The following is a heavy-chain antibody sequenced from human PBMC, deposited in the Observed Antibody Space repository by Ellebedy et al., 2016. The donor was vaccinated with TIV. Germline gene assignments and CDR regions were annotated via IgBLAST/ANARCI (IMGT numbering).Heavy chain of an antibody. J-gene: IGHJ4*02. CDR1: GFTFSWFW. D-gene: IGHD1-1*01. V-gene: IGHV3-7*01. Sequence: GESLKISXAASGFTFSWFWMSWVRQAPGKGLEWVANIKQPGVEESYVDSVKGRFTISRDNAKNSLYLQMNSLRAEDSAVYYCARVGYKDGSWGGYPYFDYWGQGALVTVSS. CDR2: IKQPGVEE. CDR3: ARVGYKDGSWGGYPYFDY.